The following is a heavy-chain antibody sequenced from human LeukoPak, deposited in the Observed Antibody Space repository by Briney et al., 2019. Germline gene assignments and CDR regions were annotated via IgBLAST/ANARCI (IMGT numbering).Heavy chain of an antibody. J-gene: IGHJ6*02. D-gene: IGHD2-8*02. CDR3: TRVQAGRSGLMDV. V-gene: IGHV3-74*01. Sequence: GGSLRLSCAASGFTFSTYWMHWVRQAPGKGLVWVSRINRDGSSTSYADSVKGRFTISRDNARNTLYLQMNSLTAEDTALYYCTRVQAGRSGLMDVWGRGTTVTVSS. CDR1: GFTFSTYW. CDR2: INRDGSST.